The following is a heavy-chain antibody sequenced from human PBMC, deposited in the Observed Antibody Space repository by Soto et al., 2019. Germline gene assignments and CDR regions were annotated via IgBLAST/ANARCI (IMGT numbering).Heavy chain of an antibody. Sequence: ASVKVSCKASGYTFTSYYMHWVRQAPGQGLEWMGIINPSGGSTSYAQKFQGRVTMTRDTSTSTVYMELSSLRSEDTAVYYCARGGNGYCSSTSCYKRFDPWGQGTLVTV. J-gene: IGHJ5*02. D-gene: IGHD2-2*02. CDR1: GYTFTSYY. CDR2: INPSGGST. V-gene: IGHV1-46*01. CDR3: ARGGNGYCSSTSCYKRFDP.